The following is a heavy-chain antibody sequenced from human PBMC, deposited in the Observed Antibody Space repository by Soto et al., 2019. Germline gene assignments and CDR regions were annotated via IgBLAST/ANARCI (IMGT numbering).Heavy chain of an antibody. D-gene: IGHD6-19*01. V-gene: IGHV1-46*01. CDR1: GYTFAFYF. Sequence: ASVKVSCKASGYTFAFYFIHWVRQAPGHGLEWMGTINPTGGPTSYAQKFQGRATMTRDTSTNTVYMELTSLTYDDTAVYYCAKDVGQWVETFDYWGHGTLVTVSS. J-gene: IGHJ4*01. CDR2: INPTGGPT. CDR3: AKDVGQWVETFDY.